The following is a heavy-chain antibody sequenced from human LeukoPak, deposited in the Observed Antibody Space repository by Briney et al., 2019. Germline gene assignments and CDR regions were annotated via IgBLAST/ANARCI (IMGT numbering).Heavy chain of an antibody. CDR2: ISYDGSNK. Sequence: GGSLRLSCAASGFTFSSYGMHWVRQAPGKGLEWVAVISYDGSNKYYADSVKGRFTISRDNSKNTLYLQMNSLRAEDTAVYYCARRGFGVAFDIWGQGTMVTVSS. J-gene: IGHJ3*02. D-gene: IGHD3-3*01. CDR3: ARRGFGVAFDI. V-gene: IGHV3-30*03. CDR1: GFTFSSYG.